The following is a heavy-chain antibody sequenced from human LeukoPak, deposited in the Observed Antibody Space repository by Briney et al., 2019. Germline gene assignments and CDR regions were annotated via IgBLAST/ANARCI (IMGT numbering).Heavy chain of an antibody. D-gene: IGHD6-13*01. J-gene: IGHJ4*02. V-gene: IGHV4-59*01. Sequence: SETLSLTCTVSGVSISSYYWSWIRQPPGKGLEWIGYIYYSGSTNYNPSLKSRVTISVDTSKNQFSLKLSSVTAADTAVYYCARGSSSWYGTTFDYWGQGTLVTVSS. CDR1: GVSISSYY. CDR2: IYYSGST. CDR3: ARGSSSWYGTTFDY.